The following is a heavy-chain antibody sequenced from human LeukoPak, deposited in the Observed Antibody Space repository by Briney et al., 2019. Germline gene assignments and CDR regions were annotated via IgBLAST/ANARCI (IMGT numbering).Heavy chain of an antibody. V-gene: IGHV4-59*01. Sequence: SETLSLTCTVSGGSINSYYWSWIRQPPGKGLEWIGYIYYSGSTDYNPSLKSRVTMSVDTSKNQFSLKLSSVTAADTAVYYCARAPLGYNWFDPWGQGTLVTVSS. CDR2: IYYSGST. CDR1: GGSINSYY. J-gene: IGHJ5*02. CDR3: ARAPLGYNWFDP. D-gene: IGHD3-10*01.